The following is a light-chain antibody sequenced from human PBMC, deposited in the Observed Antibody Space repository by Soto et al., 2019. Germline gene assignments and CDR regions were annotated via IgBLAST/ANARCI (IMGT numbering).Light chain of an antibody. V-gene: IGKV3-20*01. CDR3: QQYGSSPLT. J-gene: IGKJ4*01. CDR1: QSVRISY. CDR2: GAT. Sequence: EIVLTQSPGTLSLSPGDRATLSCRASQSVRISYLAWYQQKAGQAPRLLIYGATSRATGIPDRFSGSESGTDFTLTISRLEPEDFAVYYCQQYGSSPLTFGGGTKVEIK.